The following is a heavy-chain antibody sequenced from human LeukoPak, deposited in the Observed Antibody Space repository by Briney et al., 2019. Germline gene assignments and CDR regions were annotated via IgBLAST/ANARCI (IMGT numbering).Heavy chain of an antibody. Sequence: GGSLRLSCAASGFTFSSYAMSWVRQAPGKGLEWVSAISGSGGSTYYADSVKGRFTISRDNSKNTLYLQMNSLRGEDTAVYYCAKVPTAYPMEQRLVPWFDPWGQGTLVTVSS. CDR2: ISGSGGST. CDR1: GFTFSSYA. J-gene: IGHJ5*02. V-gene: IGHV3-23*01. D-gene: IGHD6-13*01. CDR3: AKVPTAYPMEQRLVPWFDP.